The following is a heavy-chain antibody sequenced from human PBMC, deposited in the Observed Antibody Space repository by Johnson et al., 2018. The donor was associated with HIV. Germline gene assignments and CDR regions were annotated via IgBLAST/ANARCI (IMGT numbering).Heavy chain of an antibody. J-gene: IGHJ3*02. CDR3: ASLIAAAGDDAFDI. D-gene: IGHD6-13*01. V-gene: IGHV3-74*01. CDR2: VNSDGYST. Sequence: WVARVNSDGYSTSYAGSVKGRFTISRDNSKNTLYLQMNSLRAEDTAVYYCASLIAAAGDDAFDIWGQGTMVTVSS.